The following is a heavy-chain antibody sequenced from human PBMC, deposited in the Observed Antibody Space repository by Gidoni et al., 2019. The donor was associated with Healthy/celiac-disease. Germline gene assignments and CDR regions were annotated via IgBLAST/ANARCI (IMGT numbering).Heavy chain of an antibody. CDR3: ARANCGGDCYYIAEYFQH. V-gene: IGHV4-39*01. D-gene: IGHD2-21*02. Sequence: QLQLQESGPGLVKPSETLSLTCTVSGGSISSSSYYWGWIRQPPGKGLEWIGSIYYSGSTYYNPSLKSRVTISVDTSKNQFSLKLSSVTAADTAVYYCARANCGGDCYYIAEYFQHWGQGTLVTVSS. CDR1: GGSISSSSYY. J-gene: IGHJ1*01. CDR2: IYYSGST.